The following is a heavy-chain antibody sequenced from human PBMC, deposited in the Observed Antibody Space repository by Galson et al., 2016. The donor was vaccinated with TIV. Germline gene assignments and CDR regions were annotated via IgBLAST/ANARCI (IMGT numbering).Heavy chain of an antibody. CDR3: ARDRRHCGNECYLRYYYGMDV. J-gene: IGHJ6*02. D-gene: IGHD2-21*01. CDR1: GLIVSNNY. Sequence: SLRLSCAASGLIVSNNYMSWVRQAPGKGLEWVSLISSGGSTSYSDSVKGRFTISRDNSKNTLYLQMNSLRPEDTAVYYCARDRRHCGNECYLRYYYGMDVWGQGTTVTVSS. V-gene: IGHV3-66*02. CDR2: ISSGGST.